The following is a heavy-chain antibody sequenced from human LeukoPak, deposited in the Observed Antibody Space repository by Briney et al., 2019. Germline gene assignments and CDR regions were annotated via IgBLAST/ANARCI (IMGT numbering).Heavy chain of an antibody. J-gene: IGHJ3*02. V-gene: IGHV3-21*01. CDR2: ISSSSSYI. Sequence: PGGSLRLSCAASGATFSSYSMNWVRQAPGKGLEWVSSISSSSSYIYYADSVKGRFTISRDNAKNSLYLQMNSLRAEDTAVYYCARDGDPIDYDILTGYSALDIWGQGTMVTVSS. CDR1: GATFSSYS. D-gene: IGHD3-9*01. CDR3: ARDGDPIDYDILTGYSALDI.